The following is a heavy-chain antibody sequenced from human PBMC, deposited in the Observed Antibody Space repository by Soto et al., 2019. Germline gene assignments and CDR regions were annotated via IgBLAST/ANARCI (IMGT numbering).Heavy chain of an antibody. CDR1: GYTFTSYD. CDR2: MNPNSGNT. CDR3: ARGGLRRGSSGWYFAFDI. V-gene: IGHV1-8*01. Sequence: ASVKVSCKASGYTFTSYDINCVRQATGQGLEWMGWMNPNSGNTGYAQKFQGRVTMTRNTSISTAYMELSSLRSEDTAVYYCARGGLRRGSSGWYFAFDIWGQGTMVTVSS. J-gene: IGHJ3*02. D-gene: IGHD6-19*01.